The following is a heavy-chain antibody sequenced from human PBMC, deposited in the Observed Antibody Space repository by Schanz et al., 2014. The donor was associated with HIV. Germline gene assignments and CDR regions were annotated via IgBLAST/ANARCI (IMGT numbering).Heavy chain of an antibody. CDR2: ISWNSGSI. CDR3: ARVYYDILTGYYTHYGMDV. D-gene: IGHD3-9*01. Sequence: VQLVESGGGVVQPGRSLRLSCAASGFTFDDYAMHWVRQAPGKGLEWVSGISWNSGSIGYADSVKGRFTISRDNAKNSLYLQMNSLRAEDTAVYYCARVYYDILTGYYTHYGMDVWGQGTTVTVSS. V-gene: IGHV3-9*01. CDR1: GFTFDDYA. J-gene: IGHJ6*02.